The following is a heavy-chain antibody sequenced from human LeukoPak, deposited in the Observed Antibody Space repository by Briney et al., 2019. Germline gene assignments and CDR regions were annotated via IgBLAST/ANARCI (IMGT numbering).Heavy chain of an antibody. CDR3: RASEEGWLVRAFDY. J-gene: IGHJ4*02. Sequence: GGSLRLSCAASGFTFSSYWMSWVRQAPGKGLEWVANIKQDESEKYYVDSVKGRFTISRDNAKNSLYLQMNSLRAEDTAVYYCRASEEGWLVRAFDYWGQGTLVTVSS. V-gene: IGHV3-7*01. CDR2: IKQDESEK. CDR1: GFTFSSYW. D-gene: IGHD6-19*01.